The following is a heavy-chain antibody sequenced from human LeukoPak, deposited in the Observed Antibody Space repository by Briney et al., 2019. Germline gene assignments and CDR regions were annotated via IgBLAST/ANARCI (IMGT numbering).Heavy chain of an antibody. Sequence: SSETLSLTCAVSDDSFNSHYWTWIRQPPGKGLEWIEYISYIGSTNYNPSLKSRVTISIDTSRNQFSLRLSSVTAADTAVYYCARDLVTVTKGFDIWGQGTMVSVSS. CDR2: ISYIGST. D-gene: IGHD4-17*01. J-gene: IGHJ3*02. V-gene: IGHV4-59*11. CDR3: ARDLVTVTKGFDI. CDR1: DDSFNSHY.